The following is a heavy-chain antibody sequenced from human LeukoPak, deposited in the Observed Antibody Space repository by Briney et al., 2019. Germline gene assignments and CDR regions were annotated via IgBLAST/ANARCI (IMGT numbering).Heavy chain of an antibody. CDR1: GYTLTELS. CDR3: TTHMTTRFDY. CDR2: FDPEDGET. V-gene: IGHV1-24*01. J-gene: IGHJ4*02. D-gene: IGHD4-11*01. Sequence: EASVKVSCKVSGYTLTELSMHWVRQAPGKGLEWMGGFDPEDGETIYAQKFQGRVTMTEDTSTDTAYMELSSLRSEDTAVYYCTTHMTTRFDYWGQGTLVTVSS.